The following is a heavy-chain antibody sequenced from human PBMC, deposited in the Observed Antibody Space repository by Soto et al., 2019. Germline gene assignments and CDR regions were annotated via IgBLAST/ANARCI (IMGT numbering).Heavy chain of an antibody. Sequence: ASVKVSCKASGGTFSSYAISWVRQAPGQGLEWMGGIIPIFGTANYAQKFQGRVTITADESTSTAYMELSSLRSEDTAVYYCARDRRDGYNFPFQHWGQGTLVTVSS. CDR1: GGTFSSYA. CDR3: ARDRRDGYNFPFQH. CDR2: IIPIFGTA. J-gene: IGHJ1*01. D-gene: IGHD5-12*01. V-gene: IGHV1-69*13.